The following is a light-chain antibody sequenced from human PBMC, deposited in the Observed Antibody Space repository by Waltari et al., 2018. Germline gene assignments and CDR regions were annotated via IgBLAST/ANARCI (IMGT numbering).Light chain of an antibody. CDR2: RNN. CDR3: ASWDDSHYV. V-gene: IGLV1-47*01. Sequence: QSVLTQPPSASETPGQRVIISCSGSNSNLGSNYLYWYQQLPGTAPKLLIYRNNQRPAGVPDRFSASKSGTSASLAISWLRSEDEAVYYCASWDDSHYVFGTGTQVTVL. CDR1: NSNLGSNY. J-gene: IGLJ1*01.